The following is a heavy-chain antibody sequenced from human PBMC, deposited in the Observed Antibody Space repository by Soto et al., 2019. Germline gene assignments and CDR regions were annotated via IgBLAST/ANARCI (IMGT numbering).Heavy chain of an antibody. D-gene: IGHD3-22*01. J-gene: IGHJ4*02. CDR1: GGSITSGGYY. CDR3: ARDSRSGYYLEY. Sequence: PSETLSLTCTVSGGSITSGGYYWSWIRQHPGKGLEWIGYIYYSGFTYYNPSLKSRVTISVDTSKNQFSLKLSSVTAADTAVYYCARDSRSGYYLEYWGQGTLVTSPQ. V-gene: IGHV4-31*03. CDR2: IYYSGFT.